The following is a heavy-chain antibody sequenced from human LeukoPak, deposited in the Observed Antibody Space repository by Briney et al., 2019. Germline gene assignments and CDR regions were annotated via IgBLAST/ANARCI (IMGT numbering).Heavy chain of an antibody. V-gene: IGHV3-30*04. D-gene: IGHD2-2*01. J-gene: IGHJ4*02. CDR1: GFTVSSYA. CDR2: ISYDGSNK. Sequence: GGSLRLSCAASGFTVSSYAMHWVRQAPGKGLEWVAVISYDGSNKYYADSVKGRFTISRDNSKNTLYLQMNSLRAEDTAVYYCARERCSSTSCQRNPDYWGQGTLVTVSS. CDR3: ARERCSSTSCQRNPDY.